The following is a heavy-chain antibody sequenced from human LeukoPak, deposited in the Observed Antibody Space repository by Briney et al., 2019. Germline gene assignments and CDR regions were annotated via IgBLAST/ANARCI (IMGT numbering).Heavy chain of an antibody. D-gene: IGHD6-13*01. CDR2: IGTAGDT. J-gene: IGHJ6*02. CDR3: ARVYSSSWYASLGQYYYYGTDV. V-gene: IGHV3-13*01. CDR1: GFTFSSYG. Sequence: GGSLRLSCAASGFTFSSYGMHWVRQATGKGLEWVSAIGTAGDTYYPGSVKGRFTISRENAKNSLYLQMNSLRAGDTAVYYCARVYSSSWYASLGQYYYYGTDVWGQGTTVTVSS.